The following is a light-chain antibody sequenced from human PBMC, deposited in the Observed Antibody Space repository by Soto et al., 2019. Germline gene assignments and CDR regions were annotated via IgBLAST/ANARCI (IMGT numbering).Light chain of an antibody. CDR2: KAS. CDR3: QHYNSYSEA. V-gene: IGKV1-5*03. CDR1: QTISSW. J-gene: IGKJ1*01. Sequence: DIQMTQSPSTLSGSVGDRVTITCRASQTISSWLSWYQQKPWKAPKILISKASTLKSGVPSRFSGTGSGTEFTLTISSLQPDDFATYYSQHYNSYSEAFGKGTRWIS.